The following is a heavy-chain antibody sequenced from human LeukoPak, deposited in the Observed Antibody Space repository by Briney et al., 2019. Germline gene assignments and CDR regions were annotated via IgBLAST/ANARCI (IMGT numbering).Heavy chain of an antibody. J-gene: IGHJ4*02. CDR1: GYTFTSYG. V-gene: IGHV1-18*04. D-gene: IGHD2-15*01. CDR2: IRAYNGNT. CDR3: ARMGIRCSGGSCYLFDY. Sequence: ASVTVSCKASGYTFTSYGISWVRQAPGQGRAWMGWIRAYNGNTNYAQKLQGRVTMTTDKSTSTAYMELRSLRADDTAVYYCARMGIRCSGGSCYLFDYWGQGTLVTVSS.